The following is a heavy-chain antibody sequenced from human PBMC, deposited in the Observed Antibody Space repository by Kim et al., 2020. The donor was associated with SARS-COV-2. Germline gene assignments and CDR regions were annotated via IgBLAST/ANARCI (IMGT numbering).Heavy chain of an antibody. CDR3: ARDLGRDGYNFRFDP. D-gene: IGHD5-12*01. V-gene: IGHV4-31*03. CDR1: GGSISSGGYY. Sequence: SETLSLTCTVSGGSISSGGYYWSWIRQHPGKGLEWIGYIYYSGSTYYNPSLKSRVTISVDTSKNQFSLKLSSVTAADTAVYYCARDLGRDGYNFRFDPWGQGTLVTVSS. J-gene: IGHJ5*02. CDR2: IYYSGST.